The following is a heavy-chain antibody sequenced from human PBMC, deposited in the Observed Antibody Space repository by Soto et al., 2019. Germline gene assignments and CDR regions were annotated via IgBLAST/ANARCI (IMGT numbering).Heavy chain of an antibody. CDR2: IYYSGST. V-gene: IGHV4-30-4*01. Sequence: SETLSLTCTVSGGSISSGDYYWSWIRQPPGKGLEWIGYIYYSGSTYYNPSLKSRVTISVDTSKNQFSLKLSSVTAADTAVYYCASGSTYDYGDWYYYGMDVWGQGTTVTVSS. CDR3: ASGSTYDYGDWYYYGMDV. D-gene: IGHD4-17*01. CDR1: GGSISSGDYY. J-gene: IGHJ6*02.